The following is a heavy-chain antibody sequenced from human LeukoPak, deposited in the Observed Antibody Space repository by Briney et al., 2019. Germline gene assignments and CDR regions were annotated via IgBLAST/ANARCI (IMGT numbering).Heavy chain of an antibody. CDR2: IYYSGST. D-gene: IGHD2-2*01. Sequence: SETLSLTCTVSGGSISSSSYYWGWIRQPPGKGLEWIGYIYYSGSTNYNPSLKSRVTISLDTSKKQFSLRLSSVTATDTAVYYCARERYCSGTSCYGRGVFDYWGQGTLVTVSS. V-gene: IGHV4-61*01. J-gene: IGHJ4*02. CDR1: GGSISSSSYY. CDR3: ARERYCSGTSCYGRGVFDY.